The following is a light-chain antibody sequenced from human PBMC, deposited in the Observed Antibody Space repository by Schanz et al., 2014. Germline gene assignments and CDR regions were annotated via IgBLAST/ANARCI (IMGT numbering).Light chain of an antibody. J-gene: IGLJ2*01. Sequence: QSALTQPASVSGSPGQSITISCTGTSSDVGGYNYVSWYQQHPGEAPKLIIYDVTNRPSGVSNRFSGSKSGNTASLTISGLQAEDEADFYCSSYTSSSTVTVIFGGGTKVTVL. CDR3: SSYTSSSTVTVI. CDR2: DVT. CDR1: SSDVGGYNY. V-gene: IGLV2-14*03.